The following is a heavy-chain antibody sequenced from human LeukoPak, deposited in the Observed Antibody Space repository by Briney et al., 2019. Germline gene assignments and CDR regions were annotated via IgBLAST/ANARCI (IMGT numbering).Heavy chain of an antibody. J-gene: IGHJ4*02. CDR3: VRDVSYYRSGPHFDS. CDR2: IKGDGSTT. Sequence: GGSLRRSCAASGFTLSSFWMHWVRQGPGKGLLWVSRIKGDGSTTSYADSVRGRFTISRDNAKNTLYLQMNSLRAEDTAVYYCVRDVSYYRSGPHFDSWGQGTLVTVSS. CDR1: GFTLSSFW. V-gene: IGHV3-74*01. D-gene: IGHD3-10*01.